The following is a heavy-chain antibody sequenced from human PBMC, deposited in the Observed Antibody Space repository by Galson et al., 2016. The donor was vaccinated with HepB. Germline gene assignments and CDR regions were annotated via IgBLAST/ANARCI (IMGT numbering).Heavy chain of an antibody. CDR1: GDSVYNNGAA. CDR2: TFYRSTWEN. V-gene: IGHV6-1*01. CDR3: ARAVMLGRGMDV. Sequence: CAISGDSVYNNGAAWVWIRQSPSRCLEWLGRTFYRSTWENHYAGSVKNRITISPDTSRNQFSLHLNSVTPEDTAVYYCARAVMLGRGMDVWGQGTTVTVSS. J-gene: IGHJ6*02. D-gene: IGHD3-10*01.